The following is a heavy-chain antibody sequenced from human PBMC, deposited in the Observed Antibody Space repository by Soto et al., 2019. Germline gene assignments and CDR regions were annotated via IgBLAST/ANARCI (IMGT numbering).Heavy chain of an antibody. CDR1: GFTFSSYS. CDR3: ARDAHYCSGGSCYYNWFDP. CDR2: ISSSSSYI. V-gene: IGHV3-21*01. Sequence: PGGSLRLSCAAPGFTFSSYSMNWVRQAPGKGLEWVSSISSSSSYIYYADSVKGRFTISRDNAKNSLYLQMNSLRAEDTAVYYCARDAHYCSGGSCYYNWFDPWGQGTLVTVSS. J-gene: IGHJ5*02. D-gene: IGHD2-15*01.